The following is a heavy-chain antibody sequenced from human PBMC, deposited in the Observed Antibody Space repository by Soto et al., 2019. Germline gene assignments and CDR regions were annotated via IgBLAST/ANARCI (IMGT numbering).Heavy chain of an antibody. D-gene: IGHD6-6*01. J-gene: IGHJ6*02. CDR2: IIPIFGTA. CDR3: ARESYSSSLDYYYYYGMDV. CDR1: GGTFSSYA. Sequence: SVKVSCKASGGTFSSYAISWVRQAPGQGLEWMGGIIPIFGTANYAQKFQGRVTITADESTSTAYMELSSLRSEDTAVYYCARESYSSSLDYYYYYGMDVWGQGTTVTVSS. V-gene: IGHV1-69*13.